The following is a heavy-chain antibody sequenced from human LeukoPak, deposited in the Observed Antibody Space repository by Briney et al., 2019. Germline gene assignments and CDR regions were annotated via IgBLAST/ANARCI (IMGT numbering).Heavy chain of an antibody. J-gene: IGHJ4*02. V-gene: IGHV1-18*01. CDR1: GYTFTSYG. Sequence: ASVKVSCKASGYTFTSYGISWARQAPGQGLEWMGWISAYNGNTNYAQKLQGRVTMTTDTSTSTAYMELRSLRSDDTAVYYCASGKMPTYYDFWSGYGFDYWGQGTLVTVSS. CDR3: ASGKMPTYYDFWSGYGFDY. CDR2: ISAYNGNT. D-gene: IGHD3-3*01.